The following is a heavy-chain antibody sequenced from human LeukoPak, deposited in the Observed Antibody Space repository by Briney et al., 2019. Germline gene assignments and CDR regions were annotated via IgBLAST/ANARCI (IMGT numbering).Heavy chain of an antibody. CDR1: GGSISSSSYY. CDR2: IYYSGST. J-gene: IGHJ4*02. Sequence: SETLSLTCTVSGGSISSSSYYWGWIRQPPGTGLEWIGSIYYSGSTYYNPSLKSRVTISVDTSKNQFSLKLSSVTAADTAVYYRAREGIVLMVYATAFDYWGQGTLVTVSS. V-gene: IGHV4-39*07. D-gene: IGHD2-8*01. CDR3: AREGIVLMVYATAFDY.